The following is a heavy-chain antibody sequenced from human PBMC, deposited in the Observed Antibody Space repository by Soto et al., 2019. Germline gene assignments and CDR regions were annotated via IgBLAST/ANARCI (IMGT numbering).Heavy chain of an antibody. CDR2: IYHSGST. CDR1: GGSISSGGYS. D-gene: IGHD4-17*01. CDR3: ARAHYGDYGYGMDV. Sequence: QLQLQESGSGLVKPSQTLSLTCAVSGGSISSGGYSWSWIRQPPGKGLEWIGYIYHSGSTYYNPSLQSRVTISVDMAKNQFSLKLSSVTAADTAVYYCARAHYGDYGYGMDVWGQGTTVTVSS. J-gene: IGHJ6*02. V-gene: IGHV4-30-2*01.